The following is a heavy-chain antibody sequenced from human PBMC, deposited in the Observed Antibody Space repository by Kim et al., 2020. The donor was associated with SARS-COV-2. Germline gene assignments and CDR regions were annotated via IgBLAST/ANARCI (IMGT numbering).Heavy chain of an antibody. Sequence: SVKVSCKASGGTFSSYTISWVRQAPGQGLEWMGRIIPILGIANYAQKFQGRVTITADKSTSTAYMELSSLRSEDTAVYYCARAIAAAGNYYYYGMDVWGQGTTVTVSS. V-gene: IGHV1-69*02. D-gene: IGHD6-13*01. CDR2: IIPILGIA. J-gene: IGHJ6*02. CDR3: ARAIAAAGNYYYYGMDV. CDR1: GGTFSSYT.